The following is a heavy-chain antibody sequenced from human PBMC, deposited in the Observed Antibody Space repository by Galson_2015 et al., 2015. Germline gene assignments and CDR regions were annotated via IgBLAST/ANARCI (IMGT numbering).Heavy chain of an antibody. CDR2: ISYDGSNK. CDR1: GFTFSSYA. J-gene: IGHJ5*02. CDR3: AREGRRNWFDP. Sequence: SLRLSCAASGFTFSSYAMHWVRQAPGKGLEWVAVISYDGSNKYYADSVKGRFTISRDNSKNTLYLQMNSLRAEDTAVYYCAREGRRNWFDPWGQGTLVTVSS. V-gene: IGHV3-30-3*01.